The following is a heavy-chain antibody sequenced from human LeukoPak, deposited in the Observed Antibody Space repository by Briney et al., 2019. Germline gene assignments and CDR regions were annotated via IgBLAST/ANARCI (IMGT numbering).Heavy chain of an antibody. CDR1: GGSFSGYY. CDR2: INHSGST. CDR3: ARGPYYDILTGFNWFDP. D-gene: IGHD3-9*01. J-gene: IGHJ5*02. Sequence: SETLSLTCAVYGGSFSGYYWSWIRQPPGKGLEWIGEINHSGSTNYNPSLKSRVTISVVTSKNQFSLKLSSVTAADTAVYYCARGPYYDILTGFNWFDPWGQGTLVTVSS. V-gene: IGHV4-34*01.